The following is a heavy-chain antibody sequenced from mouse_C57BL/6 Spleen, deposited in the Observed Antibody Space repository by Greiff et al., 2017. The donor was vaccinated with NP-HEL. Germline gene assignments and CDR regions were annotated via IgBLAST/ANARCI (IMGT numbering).Heavy chain of an antibody. J-gene: IGHJ4*01. CDR2: IYPRSGNT. D-gene: IGHD1-1*01. V-gene: IGHV1-81*01. Sequence: LVESGAELARPGASVKLSCKASGYTFPSYGISWVKQRTGQGLEWIGEIYPRSGNTYYNEKFKGKATLTADKSSSTAYMELRSLTSEDSAVYFCARSGIYYYGSSYYAMDYWGQGTSVTVSS. CDR3: ARSGIYYYGSSYYAMDY. CDR1: GYTFPSYG.